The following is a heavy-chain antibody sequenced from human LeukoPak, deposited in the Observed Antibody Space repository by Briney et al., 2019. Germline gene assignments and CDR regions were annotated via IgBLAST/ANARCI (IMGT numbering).Heavy chain of an antibody. D-gene: IGHD3-22*01. J-gene: IGHJ3*02. Sequence: PSETLSLTCTVSGDSISTYYWSWIRQPPGKGLEWIGYIYYSGSTNYNPSLKSRVTISVDTSKNQFSLKLSSVTAADTAVYYCARDRYYDSSGYYSAFDIWGQGTMVTVSS. CDR2: IYYSGST. CDR3: ARDRYYDSSGYYSAFDI. V-gene: IGHV4-59*01. CDR1: GDSISTYY.